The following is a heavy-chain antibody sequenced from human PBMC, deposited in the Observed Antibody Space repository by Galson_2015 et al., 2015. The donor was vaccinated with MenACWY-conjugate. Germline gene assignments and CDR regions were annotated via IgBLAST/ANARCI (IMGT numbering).Heavy chain of an antibody. CDR2: INYSGKT. CDR1: GDSISSDAYY. CDR3: ARRTPNLNWFDP. Sequence: ETLSLTCPVSGDSISSDAYYWGWLRQPPGKGLEWIASINYSGKTFYYPSLKSRVTISVDTSKSQFSLTLSSVTAADTAVYFCARRTPNLNWFDPWGQGTLVTVSS. J-gene: IGHJ5*02. D-gene: IGHD1-14*01. V-gene: IGHV4-39*01.